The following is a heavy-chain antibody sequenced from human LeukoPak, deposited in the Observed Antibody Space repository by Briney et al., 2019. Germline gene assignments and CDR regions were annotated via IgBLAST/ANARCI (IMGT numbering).Heavy chain of an antibody. V-gene: IGHV3-48*03. Sequence: GGSLRLSCAASGFTFSNYETNWVRQTPGKGLEWVSYISDHGKSRNYVDSVKGRFTISRDNSKNTLYLQMNSLRAEDTAMYYCARDYCSSISCMDAWGQGTTVTVSS. CDR2: ISDHGKSR. J-gene: IGHJ6*02. D-gene: IGHD2-2*01. CDR3: ARDYCSSISCMDA. CDR1: GFTFSNYE.